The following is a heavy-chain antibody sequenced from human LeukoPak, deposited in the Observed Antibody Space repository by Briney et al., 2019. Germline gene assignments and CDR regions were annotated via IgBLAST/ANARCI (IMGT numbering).Heavy chain of an antibody. CDR1: GGTFSSYD. J-gene: IGHJ4*02. Sequence: SVKVSCKASGGTFSSYDISWVRQAPGQGLEWMGGIIPIFGTANYAQKFQGRVMITTDESTSTAYMELRSLRSDETAVYYCARGPPLDYWGQGTLVTVSS. CDR3: ARGPPLDY. V-gene: IGHV1-69*05. CDR2: IIPIFGTA.